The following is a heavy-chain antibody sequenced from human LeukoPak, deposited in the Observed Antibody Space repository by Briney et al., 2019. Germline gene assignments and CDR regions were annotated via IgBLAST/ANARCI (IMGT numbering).Heavy chain of an antibody. J-gene: IGHJ4*02. V-gene: IGHV1-46*01. Sequence: ASVKVSCKASGYTFTSYYMHWGRQAPGQGLEWMGIINPSGGSTNYAQKFQGRVTMTRDPSTSTVYMELSSLRSEDTAVYYCARDFAYGSGSTHFDYWGQGTLVTVSS. D-gene: IGHD3-10*01. CDR2: INPSGGST. CDR3: ARDFAYGSGSTHFDY. CDR1: GYTFTSYY.